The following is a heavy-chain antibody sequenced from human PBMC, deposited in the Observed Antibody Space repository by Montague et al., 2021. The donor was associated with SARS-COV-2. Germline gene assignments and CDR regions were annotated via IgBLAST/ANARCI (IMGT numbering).Heavy chain of an antibody. CDR3: AREDAGVWYFDL. D-gene: IGHD3-3*01. J-gene: IGHJ2*01. CDR1: GGSISGSSYY. Sequence: SETLSLTCTVSGGSISGSSYYWGWIRQPPGKGPEWIGSIYYSGTTFYNPSLRSRVTMSVDTSKNQFSLRLSSVTAADTAVFYCAREDAGVWYFDLWGRGTLVTVSS. V-gene: IGHV4-39*02. CDR2: IYYSGTT.